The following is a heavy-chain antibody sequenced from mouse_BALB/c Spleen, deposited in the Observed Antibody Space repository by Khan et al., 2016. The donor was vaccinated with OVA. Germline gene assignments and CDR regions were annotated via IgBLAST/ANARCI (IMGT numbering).Heavy chain of an antibody. CDR3: ASGGDYRWVAY. D-gene: IGHD2-13*01. Sequence: EVQLQQSGAELVRPGALVKLSCKASGFNIKDYYIHWVKQRPEQGLEWIGRIDPENGNTIYDPKFQGKASITSDTSSNTAYLQLNSLTSEDPAVCYCASGGDYRWVAYWGQGTLVTVSA. V-gene: IGHV14-1*02. CDR1: GFNIKDYY. CDR2: IDPENGNT. J-gene: IGHJ3*01.